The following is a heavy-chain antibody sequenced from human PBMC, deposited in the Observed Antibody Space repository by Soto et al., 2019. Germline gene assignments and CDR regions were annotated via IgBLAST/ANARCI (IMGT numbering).Heavy chain of an antibody. Sequence: GGSLRLSCAASGFTFSSYGMHWVRQAPGKGLEWVAIIWYDGSNKYYANSVKGRFTISRDNSKNQLYLQMNSLEAEDTAVYYCARETYCSSTSCSFDYWGQGTLVTVSS. CDR1: GFTFSSYG. V-gene: IGHV3-33*01. CDR3: ARETYCSSTSCSFDY. CDR2: IWYDGSNK. J-gene: IGHJ4*02. D-gene: IGHD2-2*01.